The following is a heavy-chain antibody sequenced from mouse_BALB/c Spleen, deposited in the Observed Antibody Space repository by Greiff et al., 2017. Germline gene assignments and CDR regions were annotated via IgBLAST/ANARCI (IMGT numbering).Heavy chain of an antibody. Sequence: VQLQQSGPGLVKPSQSLSLTCTVTGYSITSDYAWNWIRQFPGNKLEWMGYLSYSGSTSYNPSLKSRISITRDTSKNQFFLQLNSVTTEDTATYYCARREYGNYFDYWGQGTTLTVSS. CDR3: ARREYGNYFDY. V-gene: IGHV3-2*02. D-gene: IGHD2-10*02. CDR2: LSYSGST. J-gene: IGHJ2*01. CDR1: GYSITSDYA.